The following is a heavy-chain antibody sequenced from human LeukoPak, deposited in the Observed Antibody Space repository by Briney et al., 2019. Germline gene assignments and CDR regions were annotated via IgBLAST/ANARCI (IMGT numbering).Heavy chain of an antibody. CDR3: ARVVSGSGYSIY. J-gene: IGHJ4*02. V-gene: IGHV1-18*01. CDR2: ISGXNGNT. D-gene: IGHD3-3*01. Sequence: ASVKVSCKASGYTFTSYGIXWVRXAPGQXXEXMGXISGXNGNTNYAQKFQGRVTMTTDTSTSTAYMELRSLRSDDTAVYYCARVVSGSGYSIYWGQGTLVTVSS. CDR1: GYTFTSYG.